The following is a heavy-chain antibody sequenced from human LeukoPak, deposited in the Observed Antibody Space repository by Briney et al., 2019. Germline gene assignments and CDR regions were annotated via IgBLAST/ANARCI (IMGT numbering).Heavy chain of an antibody. J-gene: IGHJ4*02. Sequence: PGGSLRLSCAASGFTFSSYSMNWVRQAPGKGLEWVSGISGSGGKTYYADSVTGRFTISRDNSKNTLFLQMNSLRAEDTAVYYCAKRDHYDSNTYSPLFESWGQGTLVTVSS. CDR2: ISGSGGKT. CDR3: AKRDHYDSNTYSPLFES. CDR1: GFTFSSYS. D-gene: IGHD3-22*01. V-gene: IGHV3-23*01.